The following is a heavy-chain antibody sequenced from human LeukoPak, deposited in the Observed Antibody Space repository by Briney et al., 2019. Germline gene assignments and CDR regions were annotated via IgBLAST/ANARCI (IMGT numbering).Heavy chain of an antibody. D-gene: IGHD3-3*01. CDR1: GFTVSSNY. J-gene: IGHJ6*03. Sequence: GGSLRLSCAASGFTVSSNYMSWVRQAPGKGLEWVSIIYSDGSTYYADSVKGRFTISRDNSQNTVSLQVNNLRTEDTALYYCAKTSLSDASGHYYYMDVWGKGTTVTVSS. CDR2: IYSDGST. CDR3: AKTSLSDASGHYYYMDV. V-gene: IGHV3-66*02.